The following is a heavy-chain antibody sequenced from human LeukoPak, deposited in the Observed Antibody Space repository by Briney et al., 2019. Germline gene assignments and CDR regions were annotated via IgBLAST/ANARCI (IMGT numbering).Heavy chain of an antibody. D-gene: IGHD2-8*01. V-gene: IGHV4-59*02. CDR3: VIGVGGHPNY. CDR1: GDSVTGYF. J-gene: IGHJ4*02. CDR2: IYKIGTT. Sequence: SETLSLTCTVFGDSVTGYFLNWVRQPPGKGLEWIGHIYKIGTTNYNPSLKSRLTISADTSKNQFSLQLRSVTAADTAVYYCVIGVGGHPNYWGRGALVTVPS.